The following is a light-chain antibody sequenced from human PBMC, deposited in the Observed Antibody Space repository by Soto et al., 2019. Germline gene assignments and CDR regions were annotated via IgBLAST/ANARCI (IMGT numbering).Light chain of an antibody. CDR2: EVS. CDR3: CSYAGSSTFLYV. CDR1: SSDVGSYNL. Sequence: QSALTQPASVSGSPGQSITISCTGTSSDVGSYNLVSWYQQHPGKAPKLVIYEVSKRPSGVSNRFSGSKSGNTASLTISGLQAEDEADYYCCSYAGSSTFLYVFGTGTKVTVL. J-gene: IGLJ1*01. V-gene: IGLV2-23*02.